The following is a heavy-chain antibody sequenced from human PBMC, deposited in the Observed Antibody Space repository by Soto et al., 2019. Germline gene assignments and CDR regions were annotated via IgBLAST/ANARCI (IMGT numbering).Heavy chain of an antibody. V-gene: IGHV1-3*01. CDR2: INAGNGNT. J-gene: IGHJ6*03. CDR1: GYTFTSYA. CDR3: ARDLSYYDCWSCYYGPYYYYMAV. D-gene: IGHD3-3*01. Sequence: GASVKVSCKASGYTFTSYAMHWVRQAPGQRLEWMGWINAGNGNTKYSQKFQGRVTITRDTSASTAYMELSSLRSEDTAVYYCARDLSYYDCWSCYYGPYYYYMAVWAKGNTVPVSS.